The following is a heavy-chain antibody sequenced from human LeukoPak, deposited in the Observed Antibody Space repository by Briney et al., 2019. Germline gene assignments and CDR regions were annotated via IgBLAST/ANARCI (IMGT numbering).Heavy chain of an antibody. CDR1: GGSFSGYY. CDR3: ARAVAVAGTLSFDY. CDR2: INHSGST. D-gene: IGHD6-19*01. V-gene: IGHV4-34*01. Sequence: PSETLSLTCAVYGGSFSGYYWSWIRQPPGKGLEWIGEINHSGSTNYNPSLKRGVTISVDTSKNQFSLKLSSVTAADTAVYYCARAVAVAGTLSFDYWGQGTLVTVSS. J-gene: IGHJ4*02.